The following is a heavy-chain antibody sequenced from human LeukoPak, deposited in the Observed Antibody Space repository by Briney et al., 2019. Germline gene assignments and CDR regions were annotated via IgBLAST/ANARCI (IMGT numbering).Heavy chain of an antibody. V-gene: IGHV3-53*01. Sequence: GGSLRLSCAASGFTVSGNYMSWVRRAPGTGLEWVSVIYSGGITLYSDSVKGRFTISRDNSMNTLSLQMNSLRAEDTAVYYCAGSTNGYNLLHHWGQGTLVTVSS. CDR1: GFTVSGNY. J-gene: IGHJ1*01. D-gene: IGHD5-24*01. CDR3: AGSTNGYNLLHH. CDR2: IYSGGIT.